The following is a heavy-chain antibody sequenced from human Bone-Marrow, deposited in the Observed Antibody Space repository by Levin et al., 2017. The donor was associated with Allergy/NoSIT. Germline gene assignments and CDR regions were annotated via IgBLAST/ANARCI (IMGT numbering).Heavy chain of an antibody. Sequence: GASVKVSCKASGYTFTNYGITWVRQAPGQGLEWMGWISLYTGKAKYAQKFQGRVIMTTDTSADTAYMEMTSLRPDDTAVVYCARDRDRSWFDPWGQGTQVIVSS. CDR1: GYTFTNYG. D-gene: IGHD3-16*02. J-gene: IGHJ5*02. CDR2: ISLYTGKA. V-gene: IGHV1-18*01. CDR3: ARDRDRSWFDP.